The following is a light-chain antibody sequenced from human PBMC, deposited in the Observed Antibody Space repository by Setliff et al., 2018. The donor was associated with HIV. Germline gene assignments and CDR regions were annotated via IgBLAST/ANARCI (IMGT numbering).Light chain of an antibody. CDR1: NSDVGGYNF. CDR2: EVN. Sequence: SGSPGQSITISCTGTNSDVGGYNFVSWYQQHPGKAPKVMLYEVNNRPSGVSNRFSGSKSGNTASLTISVLQAEDDAVYYCTSYASSRTCVFGSGTKVTV. V-gene: IGLV2-14*01. J-gene: IGLJ1*01. CDR3: TSYASSRTCV.